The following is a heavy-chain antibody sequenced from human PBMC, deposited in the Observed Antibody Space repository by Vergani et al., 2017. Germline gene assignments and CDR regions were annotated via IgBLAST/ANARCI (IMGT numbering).Heavy chain of an antibody. CDR3: AKSFSAAVAVAWFFGY. CDR1: GFTFSSYA. Sequence: EVQVMESGGGWAQPGGSLRLFCEASGFTFSSYAMSWVRQAPGKGLEWGSAISGSGGSTYYSDSVKGRFTITRDNSKNTLYMNMNSLIAEYMAVYYSAKSFSAAVAVAWFFGYWGQGTLVTVSS. D-gene: IGHD6-19*01. V-gene: IGHV3-23*01. J-gene: IGHJ4*02. CDR2: ISGSGGST.